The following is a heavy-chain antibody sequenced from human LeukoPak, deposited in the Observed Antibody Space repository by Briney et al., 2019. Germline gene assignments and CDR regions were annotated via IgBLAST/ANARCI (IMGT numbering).Heavy chain of an antibody. CDR3: ARDLSSTSNWELDY. Sequence: ASVKVSCKASGYTFTGYFMHWVRQAPGQGVEWMGRINPNSGDTNYAQNFQGRVTMTRDTSISTAYMELSRLRSDDTAVYYCARDLSSTSNWELDYWGQGTLVTVSS. D-gene: IGHD7-27*01. J-gene: IGHJ4*02. CDR1: GYTFTGYF. CDR2: INPNSGDT. V-gene: IGHV1-2*06.